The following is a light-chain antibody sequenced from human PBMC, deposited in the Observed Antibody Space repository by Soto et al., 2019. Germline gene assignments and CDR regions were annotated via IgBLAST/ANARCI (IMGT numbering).Light chain of an antibody. CDR1: QSVSSR. CDR2: GAS. CDR3: QHYVERSPIT. J-gene: IGKJ5*01. V-gene: IGKV3-20*01. Sequence: ELLFTQSPGTPSLSPGERAKLSCQASQSVSSRLAWYQQKPGQAPRLLISGASSRATGIPDRFSGSGSGTDFTLTISRLEPEDFALYYCQHYVERSPITFGQGTRLEIK.